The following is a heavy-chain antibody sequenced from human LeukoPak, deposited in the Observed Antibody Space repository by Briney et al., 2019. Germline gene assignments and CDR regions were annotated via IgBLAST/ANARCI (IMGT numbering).Heavy chain of an antibody. CDR3: ARDSSGYQ. CDR2: IKEDGREK. CDR1: GFTFSTYW. J-gene: IGHJ4*02. D-gene: IGHD3-22*01. V-gene: IGHV3-7*01. Sequence: GGSLRLSCAASGFTFSTYWMSWVRQAPGKGLEWVANIKEDGREKYYGDSVKGRFTISRDNAKDSVYLEMNSLRVEDTAVYYCARDSSGYQWGQGTLVTVSS.